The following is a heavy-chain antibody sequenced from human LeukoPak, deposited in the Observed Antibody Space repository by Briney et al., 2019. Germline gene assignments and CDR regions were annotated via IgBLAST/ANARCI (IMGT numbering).Heavy chain of an antibody. CDR2: IYYSGST. D-gene: IGHD1-26*01. CDR1: GGSISSSNYY. CDR3: ARDLSGSCYHD. J-gene: IGHJ4*02. Sequence: SETLSLTCTVSGGSISSSNYYWGWIRQPPGKGLEWIGNIYYSGSTNYNPSLKSRVTISVDTSKNQFSLKLSSVTAADTAVYFCARDLSGSCYHDWGQGTLVTVSS. V-gene: IGHV4-39*07.